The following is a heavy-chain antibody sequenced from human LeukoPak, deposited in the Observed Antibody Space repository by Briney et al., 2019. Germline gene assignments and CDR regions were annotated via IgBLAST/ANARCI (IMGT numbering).Heavy chain of an antibody. CDR2: INRDGSST. J-gene: IGHJ4*02. CDR1: GFTFSSYW. D-gene: IGHD3-16*01. V-gene: IGHV3-74*01. Sequence: GGSLRLSCAASGFTFSSYWMHWVRQAPGKGLVWVSRINRDGSSTSYADSVKGRFTISRDNAKNTLYLQMNSLRAEDTAVYYCARDYTALPDYWGQGTLVTVSS. CDR3: ARDYTALPDY.